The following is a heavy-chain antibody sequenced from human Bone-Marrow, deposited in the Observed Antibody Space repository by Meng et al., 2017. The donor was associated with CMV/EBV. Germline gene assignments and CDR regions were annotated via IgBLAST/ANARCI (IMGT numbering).Heavy chain of an antibody. CDR3: AHRPTEGLFDY. V-gene: IGHV2-5*02. J-gene: IGHJ4*02. CDR2: IYWDGDK. Sequence: QLPLKESCPAPLNPTQTPTLTCTFSGFSLKSNGRGVGWIRQPPGKALEWLALIYWDGDKRYSPSLKSRLTITKDTSNNQVVLTMTNMGPVDTATYFCAHRPTEGLFDYWGQGTLVTVSS. CDR1: GFSLKSNGRG.